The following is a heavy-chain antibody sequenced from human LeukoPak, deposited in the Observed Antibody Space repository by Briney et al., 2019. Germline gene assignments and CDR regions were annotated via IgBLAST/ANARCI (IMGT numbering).Heavy chain of an antibody. CDR2: IIPIFGTA. Sequence: GASVKVSCKASGGTFISYAISWVRQAPGQGLEWVGGIIPIFGTANYAQKFQGRVTITADESTSTAYMELSSLRSEDTAVYYCARETPQSIAAPLYGMDVWGQGTTVTVSS. CDR3: ARETPQSIAAPLYGMDV. CDR1: GGTFISYA. V-gene: IGHV1-69*13. J-gene: IGHJ6*02. D-gene: IGHD6-6*01.